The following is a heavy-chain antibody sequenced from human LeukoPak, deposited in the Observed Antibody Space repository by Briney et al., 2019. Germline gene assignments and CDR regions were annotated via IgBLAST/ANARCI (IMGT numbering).Heavy chain of an antibody. J-gene: IGHJ4*02. CDR3: ARAGTIKTTPKGIDY. CDR1: GGSISSGDYY. CDR2: IYYSGST. Sequence: SETLSLTCTVSGGSISSGDYYWSWIRQPPGKGLEWLGYIYYSGSTYYNPSLKSRVTISVDTSKNQFSLKLSSVTAADTAVYYCARAGTIKTTPKGIDYWGQGTLVTVSS. D-gene: IGHD1-7*01. V-gene: IGHV4-30-4*08.